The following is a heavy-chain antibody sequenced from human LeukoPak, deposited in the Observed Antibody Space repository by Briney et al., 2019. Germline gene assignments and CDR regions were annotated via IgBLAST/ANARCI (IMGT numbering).Heavy chain of an antibody. CDR3: VRDFGGPSDY. J-gene: IGHJ4*02. D-gene: IGHD4-23*01. CDR1: GFTTSSYW. CDR2: INEDGRTI. Sequence: GGSLRLSCEASGFTTSSYWMHWVRQVPGMGLVWVSRINEDGRTINYADSVRGRFTISRDYATNTITLQMNSLRAEDTAVYHCVRDFGGPSDYWGQGTLVTVAS. V-gene: IGHV3-74*01.